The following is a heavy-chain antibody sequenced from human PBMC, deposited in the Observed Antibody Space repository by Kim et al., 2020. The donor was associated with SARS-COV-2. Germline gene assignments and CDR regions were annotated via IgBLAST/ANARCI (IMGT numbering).Heavy chain of an antibody. Sequence: GGSLRLSCTASGFTFSNYDMHWVRQATGKGLEWVSTIGIGGGTYYPGSVKGRCTISRDNAKNYLYLQMNSLRAGDTGVYYCTRLTKGAAAPQNYWLDAWGQGTPVTVSS. D-gene: IGHD6-13*01. CDR2: IGIGGGT. J-gene: IGHJ5*02. CDR3: TRLTKGAAAPQNYWLDA. V-gene: IGHV3-13*01. CDR1: GFTFSNYD.